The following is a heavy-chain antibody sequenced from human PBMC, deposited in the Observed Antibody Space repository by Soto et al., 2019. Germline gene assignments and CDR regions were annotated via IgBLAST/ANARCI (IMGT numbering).Heavy chain of an antibody. CDR2: IYSGGST. CDR1: GFTVSSNY. D-gene: IGHD6-6*01. V-gene: IGHV3-66*01. Sequence: EVQLLESGGGLVQPGGSLRLSCAASGFTVSSNYMSWVRQAPGKGLEWVSVIYSGGSTYYADSVKGRFTISRDNSKNTLYLQMNSLRAEDTAVYYCATSSIAAPFDYWGQGTLVTVSS. CDR3: ATSSIAAPFDY. J-gene: IGHJ4*02.